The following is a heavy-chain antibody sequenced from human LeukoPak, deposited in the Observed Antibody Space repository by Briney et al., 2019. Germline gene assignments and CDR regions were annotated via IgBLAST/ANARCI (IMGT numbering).Heavy chain of an antibody. V-gene: IGHV4-39*07. CDR2: IHYSGST. J-gene: IGHJ4*02. CDR3: ARGTRVVMRLFSMNTVTNYFDY. D-gene: IGHD4-17*01. CDR1: GGSISSSSYY. Sequence: SETLSLTCTVSGGSISSSSYYWGWIPHPQGQGLEWLGTIHYSGSTYYNPSRKSRVTISVGTSKKQLSLKLSSVTAADTAVYYCARGTRVVMRLFSMNTVTNYFDYWGQGTMVTVSS.